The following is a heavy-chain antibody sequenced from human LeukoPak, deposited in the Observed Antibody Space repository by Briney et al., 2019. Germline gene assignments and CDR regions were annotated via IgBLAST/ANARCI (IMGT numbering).Heavy chain of an antibody. CDR1: GCTLTELS. V-gene: IGHV1-24*01. CDR3: ATLVGSSGWYGEGWFDP. CDR2: FDPEDGET. Sequence: ASVKVSCKVSGCTLTELSMHWVRQAPGKGLEWMGGFDPEDGETIYAQKFQGRVTMTEDTSTDTAYMELSSLRSEDTAVYYCATLVGSSGWYGEGWFDPWGQGTLVTVSS. D-gene: IGHD6-19*01. J-gene: IGHJ5*02.